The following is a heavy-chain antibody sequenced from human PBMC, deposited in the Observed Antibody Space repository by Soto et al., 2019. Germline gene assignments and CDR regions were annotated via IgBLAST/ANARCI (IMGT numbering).Heavy chain of an antibody. J-gene: IGHJ2*01. V-gene: IGHV3-23*01. D-gene: IGHD3-9*01. CDR2: ISGSGGST. CDR3: FFFQAEDGIRDCSTVSAFLLNRSSDL. Sequence: KGLEWVSAISGSGGSTYYEDSVKGRFPISRDYAKNTLYLQMNSLIAEDTAGYDCFFFQAEDGIRDCSTVSAFLLNRSSDL.